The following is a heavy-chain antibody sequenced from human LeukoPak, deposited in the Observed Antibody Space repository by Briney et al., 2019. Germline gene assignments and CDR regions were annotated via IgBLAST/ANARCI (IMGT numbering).Heavy chain of an antibody. Sequence: SETLSLTCTVSGGPISSYYWSWIRQPPGKGLEWIGYIYTSGSTNYNPSLKSRVTISVDTSKNQFSLKLSSVTAADTAVYYCARLLGGDYYFDYWGQGTLVTVSS. J-gene: IGHJ4*02. D-gene: IGHD4-17*01. CDR3: ARLLGGDYYFDY. CDR1: GGPISSYY. V-gene: IGHV4-4*09. CDR2: IYTSGST.